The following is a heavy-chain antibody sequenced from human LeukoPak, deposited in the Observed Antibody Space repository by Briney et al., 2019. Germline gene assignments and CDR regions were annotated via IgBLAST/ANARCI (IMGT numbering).Heavy chain of an antibody. D-gene: IGHD2-2*02. CDR2: ISSSSSYI. J-gene: IGHJ4*02. Sequence: GGSLRLSCAASGFTFSSYSMNWVRQAPGKGLEWVSSISSSSSYIYYADSVKGRFTISRDNAKNSLYLQMNSLRAEDTAVYYCARDQLYCGGPTCYRTGDDSWGQGTLVTVSS. V-gene: IGHV3-21*01. CDR1: GFTFSSYS. CDR3: ARDQLYCGGPTCYRTGDDS.